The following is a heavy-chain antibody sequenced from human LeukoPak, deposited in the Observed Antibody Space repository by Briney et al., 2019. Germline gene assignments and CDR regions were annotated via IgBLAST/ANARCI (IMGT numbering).Heavy chain of an antibody. CDR3: PREITIFGVVTRNTWFDP. Sequence: ASVKVSFKCSGYTFTCYYMHWLRQAPGQGREWMGLINPRSGGKNYAQTFQRSVPMTRAMPISTAYIELSSLTSDEPAVNSWPREITIFGVVTRNTWFDPWGQGTLVTVSS. CDR1: GYTFTCYY. V-gene: IGHV1-2*02. D-gene: IGHD3-3*01. CDR2: INPRSGGK. J-gene: IGHJ5*02.